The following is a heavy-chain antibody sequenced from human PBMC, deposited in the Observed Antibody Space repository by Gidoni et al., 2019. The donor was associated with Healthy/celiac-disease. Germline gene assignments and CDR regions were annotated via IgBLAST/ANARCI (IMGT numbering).Heavy chain of an antibody. D-gene: IGHD6-6*01. J-gene: IGHJ6*02. CDR2: IKSKTDGGTT. CDR1: GFTVSNAW. V-gene: IGHV3-15*01. CDR3: KIAARPYYYYGMDV. Sequence: EVQLVESGGGLGKPGGSLRLSCAASGFTVSNAWMSWVRQAPGKGLEWVGRIKSKTDGGTTDYAAPVKGRFTISRDDSKNTLYLQMNSLKTEDTAVYYCKIAARPYYYYGMDVWGQGTTVTVSS.